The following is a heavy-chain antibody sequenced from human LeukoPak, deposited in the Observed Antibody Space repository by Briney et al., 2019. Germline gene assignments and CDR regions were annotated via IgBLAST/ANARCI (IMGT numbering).Heavy chain of an antibody. CDR1: GYTFTSYG. V-gene: IGHV1-18*01. D-gene: IGHD6-13*01. CDR2: ISAYNGNT. Sequence: ASVKVSCKASGYTFTSYGISWVRQAPGQGLEWMGWISAYNGNTNYAQKLQGRVTMTTDTSTSTVYMELRSLRSDDTAVYYCARNVVAAAEDYWGQGTLVTVSS. CDR3: ARNVVAAAEDY. J-gene: IGHJ4*02.